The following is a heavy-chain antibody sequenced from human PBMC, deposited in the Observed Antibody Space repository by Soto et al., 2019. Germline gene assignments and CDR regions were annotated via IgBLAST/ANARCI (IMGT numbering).Heavy chain of an antibody. D-gene: IGHD2-2*01. Sequence: QVRLVQSGAEVEKPGASVKVSCQASGYTFTNYAVHWVRQAPGPRLEWMGWINAGNGNTRFSQNLQGRVTITRDTSARIVYMELSSLRSEDTAVYYCARGHLAVVPVASWFYYMVVWGKGTTVTVSS. J-gene: IGHJ6*03. CDR1: GYTFTNYA. CDR2: INAGNGNT. CDR3: ARGHLAVVPVASWFYYMVV. V-gene: IGHV1-3*01.